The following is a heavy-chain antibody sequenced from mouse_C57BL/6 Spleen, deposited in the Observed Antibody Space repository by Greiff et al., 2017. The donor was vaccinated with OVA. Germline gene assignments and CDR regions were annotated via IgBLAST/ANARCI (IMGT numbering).Heavy chain of an antibody. D-gene: IGHD1-1*01. J-gene: IGHJ3*01. CDR1: GYTFTSYW. V-gene: IGHV1-7*01. Sequence: QVQLQQSGAELAKPGASVKLSCKASGYTFTSYWMHWVKQRPGQGLEWIGYINPSSGYTKYNQKFKDKATLTADKSTSTAYMQLSSLTYEDSAVYYCARGNYYGSSYAGFSDWGQGALVTVSA. CDR3: ARGNYYGSSYAGFSD. CDR2: INPSSGYT.